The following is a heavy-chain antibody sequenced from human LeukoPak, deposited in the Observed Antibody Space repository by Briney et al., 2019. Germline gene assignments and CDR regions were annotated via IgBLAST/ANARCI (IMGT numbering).Heavy chain of an antibody. CDR2: ISAYNGNT. D-gene: IGHD6-19*01. CDR3: ARDYSSGWPYYYYYMDV. CDR1: GYTFISYG. V-gene: IGHV1-18*01. J-gene: IGHJ6*03. Sequence: ASVKVSCKASGYTFISYGISWVRQAPGQGLEWMGWISAYNGNTNYAQKLQGRVTMTTDTSTSTAYMELRSLRSDDTAVYYCARDYSSGWPYYYYYMDVWGKGTTVTISS.